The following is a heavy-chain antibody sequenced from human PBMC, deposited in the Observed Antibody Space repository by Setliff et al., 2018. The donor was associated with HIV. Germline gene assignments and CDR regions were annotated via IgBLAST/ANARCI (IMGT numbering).Heavy chain of an antibody. CDR3: SRLADGGYDFRGYFDL. J-gene: IGHJ2*01. Sequence: PSETLSLTCTVSGDSIISSRNFWGWIRQPPGKGLECIGTIYYTGSASYNPSLKSRVSMSVDTSKNQFSLKLTSVTAADTAVYHCSRLADGGYDFRGYFDLWGRGTLVTVSS. CDR1: GDSIISSRNF. D-gene: IGHD5-12*01. CDR2: IYYTGSA. V-gene: IGHV4-39*01.